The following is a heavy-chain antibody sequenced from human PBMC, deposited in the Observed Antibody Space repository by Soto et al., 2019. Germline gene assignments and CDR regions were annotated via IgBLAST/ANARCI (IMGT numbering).Heavy chain of an antibody. D-gene: IGHD2-2*01. J-gene: IGHJ4*02. CDR2: IGAYSGNT. Sequence: ASVKVSCKASGYTFTSYGLNWVRQAPGQGLEWMGWIGAYSGNTDYAQKHQGRVTMTTDTSTSTAYMELRSLRSDDTAVYYCARTEVVPAMMGDFDYWGQGTLVTVSS. CDR1: GYTFTSYG. V-gene: IGHV1-18*01. CDR3: ARTEVVPAMMGDFDY.